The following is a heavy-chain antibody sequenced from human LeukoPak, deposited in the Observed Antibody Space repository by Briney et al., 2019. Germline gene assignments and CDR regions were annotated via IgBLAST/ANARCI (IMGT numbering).Heavy chain of an antibody. D-gene: IGHD6-13*01. V-gene: IGHV5-51*01. CDR3: ARVYSTFDY. J-gene: IGHJ4*02. Sequence: GESLKISCKGSGYTFTSYWIGWVRQMPGKGLEWRGIVYPADSDTRYSPSFQGQVTISADKSISTAYLQWSSLKASDTAMYYCARVYSTFDYWAQGTLVTVSS. CDR2: VYPADSDT. CDR1: GYTFTSYW.